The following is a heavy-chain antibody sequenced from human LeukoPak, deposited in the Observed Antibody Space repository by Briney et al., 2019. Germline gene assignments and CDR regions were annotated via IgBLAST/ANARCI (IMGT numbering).Heavy chain of an antibody. V-gene: IGHV3-23*01. CDR1: GFTFSDYA. CDR3: AKSLDNSGYNNWFDP. D-gene: IGHD3-22*01. J-gene: IGHJ5*02. CDR2: ISASGGST. Sequence: GGSLRLSCAASGFTFSDYAMSWVRPAPGKGLEWVSTISASGGSTYYADSVKGRFTISRDNSENTLYLQMNSLRAEDTAVYYCAKSLDNSGYNNWFDPWGQGTLVTVSS.